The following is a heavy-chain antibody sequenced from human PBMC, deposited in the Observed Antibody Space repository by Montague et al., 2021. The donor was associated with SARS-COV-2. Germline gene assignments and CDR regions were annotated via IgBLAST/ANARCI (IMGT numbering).Heavy chain of an antibody. V-gene: IGHV2-5*02. D-gene: IGHD6-13*01. CDR2: IYWDDDR. CDR3: AHRDSGRIAAAGFDY. J-gene: IGHJ4*02. Sequence: VKPRKTLTLTCTFSGFSLSTSGVGVGWIRQPPGKALEWLALIYWDDDRRYSPSLKSRLTITKDTSKNQVVLTMTNMDPVDTATYYCAHRDSGRIAAAGFDYWGQGTLVTVSS. CDR1: GFSLSTSGVG.